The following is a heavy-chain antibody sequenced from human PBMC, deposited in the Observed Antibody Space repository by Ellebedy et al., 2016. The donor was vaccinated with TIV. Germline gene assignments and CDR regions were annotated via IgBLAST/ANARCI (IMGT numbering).Heavy chain of an antibody. CDR2: IKQDGSDK. CDR3: ARYGSGRHIDY. D-gene: IGHD3-10*01. J-gene: IGHJ4*02. Sequence: GESLKISCVASGFTFSNYWMTWVRQAPGKGLGWVANIKQDGSDKYYVDSVKGRFTISRDNAKNSLYLQMDSLRAEDTAVYYCARYGSGRHIDYWGQGTLVTVSS. V-gene: IGHV3-7*01. CDR1: GFTFSNYW.